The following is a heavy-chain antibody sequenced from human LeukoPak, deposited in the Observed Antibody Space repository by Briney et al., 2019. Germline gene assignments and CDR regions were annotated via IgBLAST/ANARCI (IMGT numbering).Heavy chain of an antibody. Sequence: GGSLRLSCAASGFTFTDYAMSWVRPAPGKGREWVSAVSGSGYSTYYAESVKGRFTISSDYSKNTLYLQMHSLRAEDTALYFCARFPSQTLGLSPFDHWGQGTLLTVSS. V-gene: IGHV3-23*01. CDR1: GFTFTDYA. J-gene: IGHJ4*02. D-gene: IGHD3/OR15-3a*01. CDR3: ARFPSQTLGLSPFDH. CDR2: VSGSGYST.